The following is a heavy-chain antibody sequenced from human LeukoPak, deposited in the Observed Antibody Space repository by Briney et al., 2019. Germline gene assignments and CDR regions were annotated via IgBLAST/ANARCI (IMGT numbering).Heavy chain of an antibody. CDR3: ASPEYSSSWYYFDY. D-gene: IGHD6-13*01. V-gene: IGHV3-30-3*01. Sequence: GGSLRLSCSASGFDFSSYAMHWVRQAPGKGLEWGAVISYDGSNKYYPDSVKGRFTIYRDNSKNTLYLQMNSLSAEDTAVYYCASPEYSSSWYYFDYWGQGTRVTVSS. CDR1: GFDFSSYA. CDR2: ISYDGSNK. J-gene: IGHJ4*02.